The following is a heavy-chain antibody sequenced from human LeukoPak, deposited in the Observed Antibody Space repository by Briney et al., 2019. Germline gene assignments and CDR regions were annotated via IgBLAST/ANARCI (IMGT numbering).Heavy chain of an antibody. D-gene: IGHD2-21*02. V-gene: IGHV4-4*07. CDR2: IYAGRNT. CDR1: GGSITNDC. J-gene: IGHJ4*02. Sequence: PSETLSLTCTVSGGSITNDCWSWIRQPAGKGLEWIGRIYAGRNTDHSPSLKSRVTMSLDSSKNQFSLRLTSVTAADTAVYYCAREHKDYDGDGYYYGYWGQGT. CDR3: AREHKDYDGDGYYYGY.